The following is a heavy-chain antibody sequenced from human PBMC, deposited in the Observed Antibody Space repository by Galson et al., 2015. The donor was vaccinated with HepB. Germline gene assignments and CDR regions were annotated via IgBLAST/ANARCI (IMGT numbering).Heavy chain of an antibody. CDR3: AREDIVVVVADAGYYGMDV. Sequence: SLRLSCAASGFTFSSYSMNWVRQAPGRGLEWVSSISSSSSYIYYADSVKGRFTISRDNAKNSLYLQMNSLRAEDTAVYYCAREDIVVVVADAGYYGMDVRGQGTTVTISS. D-gene: IGHD2-15*01. V-gene: IGHV3-21*01. J-gene: IGHJ6*02. CDR1: GFTFSSYS. CDR2: ISSSSSYI.